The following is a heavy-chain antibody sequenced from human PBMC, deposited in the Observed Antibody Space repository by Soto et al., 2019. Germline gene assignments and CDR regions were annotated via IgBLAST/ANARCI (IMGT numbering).Heavy chain of an antibody. Sequence: EVPLVESGGGLVQPGGSLRLSCAASGFTFSSYWMHWVRQAPGKGLVWVSRINSDGSSTTYADSVKGRFTISRDNAKNTLYLQLNSLRAEDTAVYYCARDQGYCSGGSCYVAGYWGQGTLVTVS. V-gene: IGHV3-74*01. J-gene: IGHJ4*02. D-gene: IGHD2-15*01. CDR3: ARDQGYCSGGSCYVAGY. CDR1: GFTFSSYW. CDR2: INSDGSST.